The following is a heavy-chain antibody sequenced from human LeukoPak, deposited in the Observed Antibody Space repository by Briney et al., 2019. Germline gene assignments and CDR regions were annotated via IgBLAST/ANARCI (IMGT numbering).Heavy chain of an antibody. D-gene: IGHD2/OR15-2a*01. CDR3: ARAHVNLFDY. Sequence: GGSLRLSCAASGFTFSSYAMHWVRQAPGKGLEWVAVISYDGSNKYYADSVKGRFTIPRDNSKNTLYLQMNSLRAEDTAVYYCARAHVNLFDYWGQGTLVTVSS. J-gene: IGHJ4*02. V-gene: IGHV3-30*04. CDR2: ISYDGSNK. CDR1: GFTFSSYA.